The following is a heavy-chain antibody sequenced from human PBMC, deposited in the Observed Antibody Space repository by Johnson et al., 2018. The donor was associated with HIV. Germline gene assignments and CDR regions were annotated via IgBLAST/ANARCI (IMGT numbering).Heavy chain of an antibody. CDR2: IKSKTDGGTR. J-gene: IGHJ3*02. Sequence: VQLVESGGGVVQPGRSLRLSCAASGFTFSNAWMSWVRQAPGKGLEWVGRIKSKTDGGTRDYAAPVKGRFTISRDDSKNRLHLQMNSLKTEDTAVYYCTTGLTIFGVVILDAFDIWGQGTMVTVSS. D-gene: IGHD3-3*01. V-gene: IGHV3-15*01. CDR3: TTGLTIFGVVILDAFDI. CDR1: GFTFSNAW.